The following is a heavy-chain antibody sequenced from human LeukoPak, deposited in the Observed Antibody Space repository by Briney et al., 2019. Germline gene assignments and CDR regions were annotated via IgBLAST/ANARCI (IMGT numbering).Heavy chain of an antibody. J-gene: IGHJ5*02. Sequence: GGSLRLSCAVSGFTFSSYWMTWVRQAPGKGLEWVASINQDGSEKYYVDSVKGRFTISRDNSKNTLYLQMNSLRAEDTAVYYCARDRWMGDIVVVPAAIGWFDPWGQGTLVTVSS. CDR3: ARDRWMGDIVVVPAAIGWFDP. D-gene: IGHD2-2*01. CDR1: GFTFSSYW. V-gene: IGHV3-7*01. CDR2: INQDGSEK.